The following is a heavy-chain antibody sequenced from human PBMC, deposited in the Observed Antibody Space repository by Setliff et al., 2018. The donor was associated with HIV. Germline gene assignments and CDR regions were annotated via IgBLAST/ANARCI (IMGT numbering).Heavy chain of an antibody. D-gene: IGHD6-13*01. J-gene: IGHJ6*03. V-gene: IGHV4-61*10. CDR3: ARGVAAAGALMDV. CDR2: INHSGST. CDR1: GDSINSGTYY. Sequence: SETLSLTCTVSGDSINSGTYYWNWLRQPAGKGLEWIGEINHSGSTNYNPSLKSRVTISIDTSKNQFSLKLSSVTAADTAVYYCARGVAAAGALMDVWGKGTTVTVSS.